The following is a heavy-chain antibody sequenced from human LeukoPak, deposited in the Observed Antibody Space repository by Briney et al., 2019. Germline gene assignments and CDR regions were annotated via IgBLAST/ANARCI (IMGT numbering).Heavy chain of an antibody. CDR1: GGSISSGDYS. CDR3: ARDGPEDYDFWSGHMPPYGMDV. J-gene: IGHJ6*02. CDR2: IYYSGST. D-gene: IGHD3-3*01. V-gene: IGHV4-30-4*01. Sequence: SETLSLTCTVSGGSISSGDYSWSWIRQPPGKGLEWIGYIYYSGSTYYNPSLKSRVTISVDTSKNQFSLKLSSVTAADTAVYYCARDGPEDYDFWSGHMPPYGMDVWGQGTTVTVSS.